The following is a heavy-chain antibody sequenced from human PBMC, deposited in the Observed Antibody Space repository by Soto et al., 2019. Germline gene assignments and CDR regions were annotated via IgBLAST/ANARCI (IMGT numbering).Heavy chain of an antibody. CDR1: GVTFSSFA. D-gene: IGHD5-12*01. CDR3: ARSTGSGFRPGTHRFNWFDP. Sequence: QVQLVQSGAEVKQTGSSVKVSCQASGVTFSSFAISWVRQAPGPGLEWMGGIIPIFRTPNYAQNLQGRVTITADESTSSVYMERSRLRSEDTAVYYCARSTGSGFRPGTHRFNWFDPWGQGPLVTGSS. J-gene: IGHJ5*02. V-gene: IGHV1-69*01. CDR2: IIPIFRTP.